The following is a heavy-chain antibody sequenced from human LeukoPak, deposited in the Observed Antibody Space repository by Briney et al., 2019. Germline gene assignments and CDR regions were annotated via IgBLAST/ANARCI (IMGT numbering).Heavy chain of an antibody. Sequence: QTGGSLRLSCAASGFTFSSYAMSWVRQAPGKGLEWVSAISGSGGSTYYADSVKGRFTISRDNSKNTLYLQMNSLRAEDTAVYYCAKDIPNRVVRELPVETLDYWGQGTLVTVSS. CDR1: GFTFSSYA. D-gene: IGHD5-24*01. J-gene: IGHJ4*02. V-gene: IGHV3-23*01. CDR2: ISGSGGST. CDR3: AKDIPNRVVRELPVETLDY.